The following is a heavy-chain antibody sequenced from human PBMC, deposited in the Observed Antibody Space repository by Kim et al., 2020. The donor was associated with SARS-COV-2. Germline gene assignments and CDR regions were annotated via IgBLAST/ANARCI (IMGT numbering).Heavy chain of an antibody. D-gene: IGHD6-6*01. CDR2: ST. Sequence: STNYNPTLKSRVTISVDTSKNQFALKLSSVTAADTAVYYWARGEYDWFDPWGQGTLVTVSS. J-gene: IGHJ5*02. V-gene: IGHV4-59*09. CDR3: ARGEYDWFDP.